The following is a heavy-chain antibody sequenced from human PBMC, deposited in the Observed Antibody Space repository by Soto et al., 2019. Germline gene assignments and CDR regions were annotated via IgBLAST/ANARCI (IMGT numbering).Heavy chain of an antibody. CDR2: IIPIFGTA. D-gene: IGHD4-4*01. J-gene: IGHJ6*02. CDR3: ARGAAPDYSNYNRDYGMDV. CDR1: GVTFSSCA. V-gene: IGHV1-69*01. Sequence: VKVSCKASGVTFSSCAISWVRQAPGQGLDWMGGIIPIFGTANYAQKFQGRVTITADESTSTAYMELSSLRSEDTAMYYCARGAAPDYSNYNRDYGMDVWGQGTTVTVSS.